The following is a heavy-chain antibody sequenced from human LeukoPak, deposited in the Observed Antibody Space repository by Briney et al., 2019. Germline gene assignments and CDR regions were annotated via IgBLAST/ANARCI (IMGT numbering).Heavy chain of an antibody. Sequence: PGGSLRLSRAASGFTVSTYWVHWVRQAPGKGLVWVSRINPDGSRTDYADSVKGRFTISRDNAKNTLYLQMNSLRAEDTAVYYCSGSYYYWGQGTLVTVSS. J-gene: IGHJ4*02. V-gene: IGHV3-74*01. CDR3: SGSYYY. CDR2: INPDGSRT. D-gene: IGHD1-26*01. CDR1: GFTVSTYW.